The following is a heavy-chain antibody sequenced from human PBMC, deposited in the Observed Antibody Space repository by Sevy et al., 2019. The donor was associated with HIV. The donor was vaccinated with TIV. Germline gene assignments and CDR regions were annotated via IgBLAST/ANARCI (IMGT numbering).Heavy chain of an antibody. CDR1: GFTFTDYW. J-gene: IGHJ4*02. V-gene: IGHV3-74*01. D-gene: IGHD1-1*01. Sequence: GGSLRLSCAASGFTFTDYWMHWVRPTPGKALVWVSRINTEGSSTSYADSVKGRFTISRDDAKNTVHLQMNSLRAEDTGTYYCVRNANFMRDFWGQGTLVTVSS. CDR2: INTEGSST. CDR3: VRNANFMRDF.